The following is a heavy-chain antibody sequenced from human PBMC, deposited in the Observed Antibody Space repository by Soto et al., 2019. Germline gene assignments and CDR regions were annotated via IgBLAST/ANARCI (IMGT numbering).Heavy chain of an antibody. CDR3: AKGPSVTGTTHEFGDWFDP. Sequence: GGSLRLSCAASGFTFDDYTMHWVRQAPGKGLEWVSLISWDGGSTYYADSVKGRFTISRDNSKNSLYLQMNSLRTEDTALYYCAKGPSVTGTTHEFGDWFDPWGQGTLVTVSS. D-gene: IGHD1-20*01. CDR2: ISWDGGST. J-gene: IGHJ5*02. V-gene: IGHV3-43*01. CDR1: GFTFDDYT.